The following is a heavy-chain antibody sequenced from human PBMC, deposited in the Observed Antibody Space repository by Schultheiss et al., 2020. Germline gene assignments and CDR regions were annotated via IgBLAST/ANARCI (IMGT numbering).Heavy chain of an antibody. CDR2: IYTSGDT. J-gene: IGHJ3*02. CDR3: ARRDFWSGDDAFDI. D-gene: IGHD3-3*01. Sequence: SQTLSLTCTVSGGSISSSSYYWSWIRQPPGKGLEWIGRIYTSGDTYYNPSLKSRVTISVDTSKNQFSLKLSSVTAADTAVYYCARRDFWSGDDAFDIWGQGTMVTVSS. CDR1: GGSISSSSYY. V-gene: IGHV4-39*01.